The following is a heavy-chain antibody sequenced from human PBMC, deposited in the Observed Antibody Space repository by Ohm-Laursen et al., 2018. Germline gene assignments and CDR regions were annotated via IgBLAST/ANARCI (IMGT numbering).Heavy chain of an antibody. Sequence: GSLRLSCSASGFTFSSYSMNWVRQAPGKGLEWVSSISSSSSYIYYADSVKGRFTISRDNAKNSLYLQMNSLRAEDTAVYYCASDPAQGYCSSTSCYIGMDVWGQGTTVTVSS. V-gene: IGHV3-21*01. CDR1: GFTFSSYS. J-gene: IGHJ6*02. D-gene: IGHD2-2*02. CDR3: ASDPAQGYCSSTSCYIGMDV. CDR2: ISSSSSYI.